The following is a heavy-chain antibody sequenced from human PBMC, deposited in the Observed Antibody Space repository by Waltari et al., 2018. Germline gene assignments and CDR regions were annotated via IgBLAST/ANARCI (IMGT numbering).Heavy chain of an antibody. V-gene: IGHV3-48*03. CDR1: GLTFDSYE. J-gene: IGHJ5*02. CDR2: ISSSGNTM. Sequence: EVQLVESGGGLVQPGGSLRLSCAASGLTFDSYEMNWVRQAPGKGLEWVSYISSSGNTMYYADSVKGRFTISRDNAKNSLYLQMNSLRAEDTAIYYCASTLQYLDWFDPWGQGTLVTVSS. D-gene: IGHD4-4*01. CDR3: ASTLQYLDWFDP.